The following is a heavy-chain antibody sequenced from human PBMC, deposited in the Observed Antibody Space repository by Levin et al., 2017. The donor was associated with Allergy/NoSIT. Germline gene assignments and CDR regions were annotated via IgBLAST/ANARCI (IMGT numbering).Heavy chain of an antibody. V-gene: IGHV5-51*01. D-gene: IGHD1-1*01. Sequence: KAGGSLRLSCQGSGYSFTSYWIGWVRQMPGKGLEWMGIIYPGDSDTRYSPSFQGQVTISADKSSSTAYLQWSSLKASDTAIYYCARRGTRDYYYYMDVWGKGTTVTVSS. CDR1: GYSFTSYW. CDR2: IYPGDSDT. J-gene: IGHJ6*03. CDR3: ARRGTRDYYYYMDV.